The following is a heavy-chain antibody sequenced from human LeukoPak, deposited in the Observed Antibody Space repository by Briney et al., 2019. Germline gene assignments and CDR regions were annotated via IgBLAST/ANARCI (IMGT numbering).Heavy chain of an antibody. J-gene: IGHJ6*02. CDR1: GYTFTSYG. Sequence: ASVKVSCKASGYTFTSYGISWVRQAPGQGLEWMGWISAYNGNTNYAQKLQGRVTMTTDTSTSKAYMELRSLRSDDTAVYYCAREGSSWYFYYYYYYGMDVWGQGTTVTVSS. CDR3: AREGSSWYFYYYYYYGMDV. V-gene: IGHV1-18*01. CDR2: ISAYNGNT. D-gene: IGHD6-13*01.